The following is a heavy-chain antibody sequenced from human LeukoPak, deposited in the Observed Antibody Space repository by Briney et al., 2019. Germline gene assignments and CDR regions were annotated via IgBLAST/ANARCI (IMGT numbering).Heavy chain of an antibody. V-gene: IGHV1-2*03. CDR1: GFSFTGYY. CDR3: ARVGATYSGDP. J-gene: IGHJ5*02. CDR2: INPNSGDT. Sequence: LVASVRVSCKASGFSFTGYYIHWVRQAPGQGLEWMGLINPNSGDTNYPQKFQGRVTMTRDTSISTAYMELSRLRSDDTAVYYCARVGATYSGDPWGQGTLVTVSS. D-gene: IGHD1-26*01.